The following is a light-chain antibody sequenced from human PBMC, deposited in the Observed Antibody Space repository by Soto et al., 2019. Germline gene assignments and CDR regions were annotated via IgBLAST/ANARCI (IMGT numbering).Light chain of an antibody. CDR3: QQYNNWWT. J-gene: IGKJ1*01. V-gene: IGKV3-15*01. CDR2: GAS. CDR1: QSVSSN. Sequence: EIVMTQSPATLSVSPGERATLSCRASQSVSSNFAWYQQKPGQAPRLLIYGASTRATGIPTRFSGSGSGTEFTLTISSLQSEDFAVYYCQQYNNWWTFGPGTKVDIK.